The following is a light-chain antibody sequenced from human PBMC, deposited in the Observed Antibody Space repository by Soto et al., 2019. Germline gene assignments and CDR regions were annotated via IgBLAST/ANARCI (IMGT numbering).Light chain of an antibody. CDR1: SSNIGAGYD. CDR3: QSFDSSLSAVL. CDR2: GND. V-gene: IGLV1-40*01. J-gene: IGLJ2*01. Sequence: QSVLTQPPSVSGAPGQRVTISCTGSSSNIGAGYDVQWYQQLPGTAPKPLIYGNDNRPSGVPDRFSGSKSGTSASLAITGLQAEDEGDYYCQSFDSSLSAVLFGGGTKLTVL.